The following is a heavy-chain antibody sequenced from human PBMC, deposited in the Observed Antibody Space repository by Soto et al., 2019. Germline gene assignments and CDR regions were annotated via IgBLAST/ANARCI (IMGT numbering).Heavy chain of an antibody. V-gene: IGHV7-4-1*01. CDR3: ARIPRWYHFWSAGYYYRMDV. J-gene: IGHJ6*02. D-gene: IGHD3-3*01. CDR2: INTNTGNP. CDR1: GYTFTSYA. Sequence: GASVKVSCKASGYTFTSYAMNWVRQAPGQGLEWMGWINTNTGNPTYAQGFTGRFVFSLDTSVSTAYLQICSLKAEDTAVYYCARIPRWYHFWSAGYYYRMDVWGQGTTVTVSS.